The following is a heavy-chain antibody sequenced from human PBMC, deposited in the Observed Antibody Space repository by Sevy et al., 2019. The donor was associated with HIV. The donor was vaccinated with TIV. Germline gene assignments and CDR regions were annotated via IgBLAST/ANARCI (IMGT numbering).Heavy chain of an antibody. CDR2: IRSKAYGGTT. CDR3: TRDLSSGWPYYYYYGMDV. J-gene: IGHJ6*02. D-gene: IGHD6-19*01. V-gene: IGHV3-49*03. Sequence: GSLRLSCTASGFTFGDYAMSWFRQAPGKGLEWVGFIRSKAYGGTTEYAASVKGRFTISRDDSKSIAYLQMNSLKTEDTAVYYCTRDLSSGWPYYYYYGMDVWGQGTTVTVSS. CDR1: GFTFGDYA.